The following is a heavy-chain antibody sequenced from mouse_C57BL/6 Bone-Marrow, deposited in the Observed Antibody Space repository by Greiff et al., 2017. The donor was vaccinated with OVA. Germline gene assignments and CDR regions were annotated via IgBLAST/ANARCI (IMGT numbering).Heavy chain of an antibody. J-gene: IGHJ2*01. Sequence: EVKVVESGGGLVQPGGSLSLSCAASGFTFTDYYMSWVRQPPGKALEWLGFIRNKANGYTPEYNASVKGRFTISRENSQRILYLQMNALRAEYSATYYCASRNYDYFDYWGQGTTLTVSS. D-gene: IGHD2-1*01. V-gene: IGHV7-3*01. CDR3: ASRNYDYFDY. CDR1: GFTFTDYY. CDR2: IRNKANGYTP.